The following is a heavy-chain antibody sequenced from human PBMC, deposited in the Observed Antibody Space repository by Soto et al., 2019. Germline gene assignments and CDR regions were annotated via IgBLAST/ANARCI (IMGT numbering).Heavy chain of an antibody. CDR3: ARDYRGTYYYYYGMDV. CDR2: ISSSSSTI. J-gene: IGHJ6*02. Sequence: EGQLVESGGALVQPGGSLRLSCAASKFTFSSYSLNWVRQAPGKGLEWVSYISSSSSTIYYADSVKGRFTISRDNAKNSLDLQMSRLRDADTAVYYCARDYRGTYYYYYGMDVWGQGTTVTVS. D-gene: IGHD3-16*02. CDR1: KFTFSSYS. V-gene: IGHV3-48*02.